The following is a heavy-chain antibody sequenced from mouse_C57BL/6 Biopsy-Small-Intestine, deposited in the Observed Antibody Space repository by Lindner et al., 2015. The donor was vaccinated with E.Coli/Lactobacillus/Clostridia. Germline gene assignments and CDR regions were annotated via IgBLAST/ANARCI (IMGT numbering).Heavy chain of an antibody. CDR1: GYTFTSYG. V-gene: IGHV1-81*01. D-gene: IGHD1-1*01. J-gene: IGHJ1*03. CDR2: IYPRSGNT. CDR3: ARWDYGSSYQDFDV. Sequence: VQLQESGAELARPGASVKLSCKASGYTFTSYGISWVKQRTGQGLEWIGEIYPRSGNTYYNEKFKGKATLTADKSSSTAYMELRSLTSEDSAVYFCARWDYGSSYQDFDVWDTGTTVTVSS.